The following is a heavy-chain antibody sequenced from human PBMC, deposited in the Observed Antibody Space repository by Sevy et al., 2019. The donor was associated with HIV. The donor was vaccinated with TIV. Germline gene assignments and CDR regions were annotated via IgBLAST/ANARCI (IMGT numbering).Heavy chain of an antibody. CDR3: ARLVPYYYYGMDV. J-gene: IGHJ6*02. Sequence: GGSLRLSCAASGFTFSSYGRHWVRQAPGKGLEWVAVIWYDGSNKYYADSVKGRFTISRDNSKNTLYLQMNSLRAEDTAVYYCARLVPYYYYGMDVWGQGTTVTVSS. D-gene: IGHD3-9*01. V-gene: IGHV3-33*01. CDR2: IWYDGSNK. CDR1: GFTFSSYG.